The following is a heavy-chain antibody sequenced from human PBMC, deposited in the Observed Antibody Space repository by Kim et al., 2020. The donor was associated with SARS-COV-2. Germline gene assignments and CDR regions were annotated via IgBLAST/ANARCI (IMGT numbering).Heavy chain of an antibody. J-gene: IGHJ4*02. Sequence: KYYADTEQGRVTISRDNSKNTLYLQMNRLRAEDTAVYYCARDIAAAGIDYWGQGTLVTVSS. CDR3: ARDIAAAGIDY. V-gene: IGHV3-33*01. CDR2: K. D-gene: IGHD6-13*01.